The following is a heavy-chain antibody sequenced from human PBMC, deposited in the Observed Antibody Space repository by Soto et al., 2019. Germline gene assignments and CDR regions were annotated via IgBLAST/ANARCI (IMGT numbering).Heavy chain of an antibody. CDR3: ARVWLWTLYSSSHNWFDP. D-gene: IGHD6-13*01. CDR1: GYTFTSYG. CDR2: ISAYNGNT. Sequence: QVQLVQSGAEVKKPGASVKVSCKASGYTFTSYGISWVRQAPGQGLEWMGWISAYNGNTNYAQKLQGRVTMTTDTATSTAYMELRSLRSDDTAVYYCARVWLWTLYSSSHNWFDPWGQGTLVTVSS. J-gene: IGHJ5*02. V-gene: IGHV1-18*01.